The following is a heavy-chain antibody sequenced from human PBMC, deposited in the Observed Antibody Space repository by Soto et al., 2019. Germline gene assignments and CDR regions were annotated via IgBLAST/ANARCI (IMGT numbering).Heavy chain of an antibody. CDR2: IKTNIDGGAT. Sequence: EVQLVESGGGLVKPGGSLRLSCAASGFSFTSAWMNWVRQIPGKGLEWVGRIKTNIDGGATDYSAPVKGRFTISRDDSKDTVYLQMNSLNTEDPAVYYCPTGRGGSAYVPGAYWGQGALVTVSS. J-gene: IGHJ4*02. CDR1: GFSFTSAW. V-gene: IGHV3-15*07. D-gene: IGHD5-12*01. CDR3: PTGRGGSAYVPGAY.